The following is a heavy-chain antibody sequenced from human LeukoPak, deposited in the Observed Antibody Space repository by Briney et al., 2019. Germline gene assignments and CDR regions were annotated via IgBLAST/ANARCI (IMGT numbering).Heavy chain of an antibody. Sequence: GGSLRLSCAASGFTVSSNYMSWVRQAPGKGLEWVSVAYSGGRTYYADSVKGRFTISRDNSKNTLYLQMNSLRAEDTAVYYCARVYYGSGSLHYYYYYMDVWGKGTTVTISS. CDR3: ARVYYGSGSLHYYYYYMDV. V-gene: IGHV3-53*01. J-gene: IGHJ6*03. CDR1: GFTVSSNY. CDR2: AYSGGRT. D-gene: IGHD3-10*01.